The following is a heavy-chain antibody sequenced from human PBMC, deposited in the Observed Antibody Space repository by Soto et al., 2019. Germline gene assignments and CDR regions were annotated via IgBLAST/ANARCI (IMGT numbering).Heavy chain of an antibody. D-gene: IGHD4-17*01. CDR2: ITPMIGTT. J-gene: IGHJ4*02. V-gene: IGHV1-69*01. CDR1: GGTFYTYA. CDR3: ARDVSVMTSVFGF. Sequence: QVHLVQSGAEVQRPGSSVRVSCRASGGTFYTYAFTWVRQAPGQGLEWMGGITPMIGTTKYAQKFHGRVTFSADESASTAYIKLSNLGSDDTAVYYCARDVSVMTSVFGFWGQGTLITVS.